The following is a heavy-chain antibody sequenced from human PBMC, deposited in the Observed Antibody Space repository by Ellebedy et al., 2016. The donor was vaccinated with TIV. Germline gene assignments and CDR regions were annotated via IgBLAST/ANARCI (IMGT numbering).Heavy chain of an antibody. D-gene: IGHD3-16*01. CDR1: GFTFRSYT. Sequence: GGSLRLSXAASGFTFRSYTMNWARQAPGKGPEWVSAMSGSGDRTSYADSVKGRFTISRDNSKNTVYLQMNTLRADDTAVYYCVPIGGWGTFYPVDYWGQGTLVTVSS. CDR2: MSGSGDRT. V-gene: IGHV3-23*01. J-gene: IGHJ4*02. CDR3: VPIGGWGTFYPVDY.